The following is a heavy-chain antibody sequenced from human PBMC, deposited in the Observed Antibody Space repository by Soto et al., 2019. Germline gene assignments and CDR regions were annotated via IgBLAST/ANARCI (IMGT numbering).Heavy chain of an antibody. V-gene: IGHV2-5*02. D-gene: IGHD2-21*02. Sequence: ITLKESGPPLVKPTQTLALTCSVSGFSLNTGGLAVGWIRQPPGKALEWLALTYGDDDKRYNPSLRNRLSISKDTSNNLVVFTMTNMDPVDTATYYCIHSRCGGDCLRSYSSHYSYGLDVWGQGTTVTVSS. J-gene: IGHJ6*02. CDR2: TYGDDDK. CDR1: GFSLNTGGLA. CDR3: IHSRCGGDCLRSYSSHYSYGLDV.